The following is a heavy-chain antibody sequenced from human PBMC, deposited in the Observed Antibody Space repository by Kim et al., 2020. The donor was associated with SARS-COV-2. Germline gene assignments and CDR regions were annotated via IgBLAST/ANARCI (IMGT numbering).Heavy chain of an antibody. D-gene: IGHD6-13*01. J-gene: IGHJ6*02. V-gene: IGHV4-34*01. CDR2: INHSGST. Sequence: SETLSLTCAVYGGSFSGYYWSWIRQPPGKGLEWIGEINHSGSTNYNPSLKSRVTISVDTSKNQFSLKLSSVTAADTAVYYCARRSYSSSWYANYYYGMDVWGQGTTVTVSS. CDR3: ARRSYSSSWYANYYYGMDV. CDR1: GGSFSGYY.